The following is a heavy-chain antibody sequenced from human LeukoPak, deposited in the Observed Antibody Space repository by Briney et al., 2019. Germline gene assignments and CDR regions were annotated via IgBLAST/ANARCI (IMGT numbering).Heavy chain of an antibody. CDR3: ARDSGGWHRYYYYYYMDV. V-gene: IGHV3-21*01. J-gene: IGHJ6*03. Sequence: GGSLRLSCAASGFTFSSYSMNWVRQAPGKGLEWVSSISTSSSYIYYADSVKGRFTISRDNAKNSLYLQMNSLRAEDTAVYYCARDSGGWHRYYYYYYMDVWGKGTTVTVSS. D-gene: IGHD6-19*01. CDR1: GFTFSSYS. CDR2: ISTSSSYI.